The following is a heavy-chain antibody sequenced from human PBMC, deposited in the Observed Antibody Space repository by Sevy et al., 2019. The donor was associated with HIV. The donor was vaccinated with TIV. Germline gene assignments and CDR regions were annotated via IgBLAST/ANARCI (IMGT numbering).Heavy chain of an antibody. D-gene: IGHD3-10*01. V-gene: IGHV1-2*02. CDR3: ARGLWFGKPFDY. J-gene: IGHJ4*02. CDR1: GYTFTGYY. CDR2: INPNSGGT. Sequence: ASVKVSCKASGYTFTGYYMHWVRQAPGQGLEWMGWINPNSGGTNYAQKFQGRVTMTRETSISKAYMELSRRRSDDTAVYYCARGLWFGKPFDYWGQGTLVTVSS.